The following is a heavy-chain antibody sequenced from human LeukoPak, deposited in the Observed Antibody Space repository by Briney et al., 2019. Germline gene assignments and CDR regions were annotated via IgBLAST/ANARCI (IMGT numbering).Heavy chain of an antibody. D-gene: IGHD2-15*01. CDR2: ISCRGNN. V-gene: IGHV4-61*01. CDR1: GGSVTTGNYY. Sequence: PSETLSLTCSVSGGSVTTGNYYWSWIRQPPGKELEWIGYISCRGNNNYNPSLKSRVTISADTSKNQFSLTLSSVTAADTAVYYCVREHSWGDFDYWGLGVLVTVSS. CDR3: VREHSWGDFDY. J-gene: IGHJ4*02.